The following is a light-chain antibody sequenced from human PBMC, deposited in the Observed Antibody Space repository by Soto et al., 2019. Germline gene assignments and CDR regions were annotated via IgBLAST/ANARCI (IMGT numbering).Light chain of an antibody. Sequence: EIVLTQSPGTLPFSPGERATLSSTASQSVSSSCLAWYQQKPGQAPRLLIYGASSRATGIPDRFSGSGSGTDFTLTISRLEPEDFAVYYCQQYGSSPLTFGGGTKVDIK. CDR2: GAS. CDR1: QSVSSSC. CDR3: QQYGSSPLT. V-gene: IGKV3-20*01. J-gene: IGKJ4*01.